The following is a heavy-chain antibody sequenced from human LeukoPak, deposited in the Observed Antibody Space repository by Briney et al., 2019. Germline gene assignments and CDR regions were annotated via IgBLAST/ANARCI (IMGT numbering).Heavy chain of an antibody. D-gene: IGHD1-26*01. V-gene: IGHV4-39*01. CDR2: IHYSGST. CDR3: ARLGATGGYYYYYYMDV. Sequence: SETLSLTCTVSGDSISSGRHYWGWIRQPPGKGLEWIGSIHYSGSTYDNPSLKSRVTISVDTSKNQFSLKLSSVTAADTAVYYCARLGATGGYYYYYYMDVWGKGSTVTVSS. CDR1: GDSISSGRHY. J-gene: IGHJ6*03.